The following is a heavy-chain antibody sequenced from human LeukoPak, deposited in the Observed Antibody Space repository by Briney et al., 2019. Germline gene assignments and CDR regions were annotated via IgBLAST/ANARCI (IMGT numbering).Heavy chain of an antibody. J-gene: IGHJ6*02. CDR1: GFTFSSYA. Sequence: PGGSLRLSCAASGFTFSSYAMHWVRQAPGKGLEWVAVISYDGSNKYYADSVKGRFTISRGNSKNTLYLQMNSLRAEDTAVYYCARGPERTGVGTRYYYDMDVWGQGTTVTVSS. CDR2: ISYDGSNK. D-gene: IGHD2-8*01. V-gene: IGHV3-30-3*01. CDR3: ARGPERTGVGTRYYYDMDV.